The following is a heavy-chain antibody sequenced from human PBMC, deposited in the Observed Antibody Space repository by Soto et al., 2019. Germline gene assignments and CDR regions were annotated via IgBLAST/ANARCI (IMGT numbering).Heavy chain of an antibody. Sequence: QVQLVESGGGVVQPGRSLRLSCAASGFMFRNYGMHWVRQAPGKGLEWVALKWYDGSNTFYTDSVKGRFTISRDNSKSTLHLQMNSLRAEDTAVYYCTRDVSSRYFDLWGRGSLVTVSS. CDR2: KWYDGSNT. V-gene: IGHV3-33*01. CDR1: GFMFRNYG. J-gene: IGHJ2*01. CDR3: TRDVSSRYFDL.